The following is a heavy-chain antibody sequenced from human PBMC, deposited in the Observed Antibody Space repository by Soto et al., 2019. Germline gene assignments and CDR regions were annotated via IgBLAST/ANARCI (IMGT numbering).Heavy chain of an antibody. CDR2: ISWDGGST. V-gene: IGHV3-43*01. Sequence: GGSLRLSCAASGFTFDDYTMHWVRQAPGKGLEWVSLISWDGGSTYYADSVKGRFTISRDNSKNSLYLQMNSLRTEDTALYYCAKDAYDFWSGYPDYWGQGTLVTVSS. J-gene: IGHJ4*02. CDR1: GFTFDDYT. CDR3: AKDAYDFWSGYPDY. D-gene: IGHD3-3*01.